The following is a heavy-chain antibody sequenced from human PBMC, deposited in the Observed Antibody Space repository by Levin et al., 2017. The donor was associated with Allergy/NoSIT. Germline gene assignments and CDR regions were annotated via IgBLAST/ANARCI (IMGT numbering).Heavy chain of an antibody. CDR1: GFTFSSYA. J-gene: IGHJ4*02. CDR3: AKGARSSSWHYSDY. D-gene: IGHD6-13*01. CDR2: ISDSGGST. Sequence: PGGSLRLSCAASGFTFSSYAMTWVRQAPGKGLEWVSGISDSGGSTHYADSVKGRFTISRDNFKNTLYMQMDSLRAEDTALYYCAKGARSSSWHYSDYWGQGTLVTVSS. V-gene: IGHV3-23*01.